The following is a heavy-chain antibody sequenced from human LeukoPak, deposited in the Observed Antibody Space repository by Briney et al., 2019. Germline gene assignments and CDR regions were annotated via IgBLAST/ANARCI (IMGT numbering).Heavy chain of an antibody. CDR3: AKDRRGGSYYAATLDI. V-gene: IGHV3-23*01. D-gene: IGHD1-26*01. CDR1: GFTFSSYA. J-gene: IGHJ3*02. CDR2: ISDSGDIT. Sequence: PGGSLRLSCAASGFTFSSYAMSWFRQAPEKGLEWVSGISDSGDITYYADSVKGRFTISRDNSKNTLYVQMNSLRVEDTAVYYCAKDRRGGSYYAATLDIWGQGTMVTVSS.